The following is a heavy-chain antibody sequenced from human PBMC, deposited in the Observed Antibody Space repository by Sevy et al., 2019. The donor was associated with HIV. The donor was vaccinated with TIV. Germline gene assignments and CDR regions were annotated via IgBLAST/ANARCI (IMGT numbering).Heavy chain of an antibody. CDR2: ISGSGGSGDKT. Sequence: GGSLRLSCAASGFTFSSYAMNWVRQAPGKGLEWVSGISGSGGSGDKTNYADSVKGRFTISRDDSKNSLYLQLNSLRAEDTAIYYCARHSNIWYYFDSWGQRTLVTVSS. D-gene: IGHD6-13*01. CDR1: GFTFSSYA. CDR3: ARHSNIWYYFDS. J-gene: IGHJ4*02. V-gene: IGHV3-23*01.